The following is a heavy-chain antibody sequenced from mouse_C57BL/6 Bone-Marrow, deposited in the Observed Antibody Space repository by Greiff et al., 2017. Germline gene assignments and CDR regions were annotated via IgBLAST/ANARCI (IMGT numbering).Heavy chain of an antibody. CDR2: IWSGGST. V-gene: IGHV2-2*01. CDR1: GFSLTSYG. CDR3: ARNLYRGYDVPYAMDY. Sequence: VKLMESGPGLVQPSQSLSITCTVSGFSLTSYGVHWVRQSPGKGLEWLGVIWSGGSTDYNAAFISRLSISKDNSKSQVFFKMNSLQADDTAIYYCARNLYRGYDVPYAMDYWGQGTSVTVSS. J-gene: IGHJ4*01. D-gene: IGHD2-2*01.